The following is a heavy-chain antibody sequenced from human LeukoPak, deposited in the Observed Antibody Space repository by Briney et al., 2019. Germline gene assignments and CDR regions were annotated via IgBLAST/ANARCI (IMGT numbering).Heavy chain of an antibody. Sequence: AGGSLRLPCAASGFTFSGSAMHWVRQASGKGLEWVGRIRSKANSYATAYAASVKGRFTISRDDSKNTAYLQMNSLKTEDTAVYYCTSGDPKYYYDSSGYYGYWGQGTLVTVSS. D-gene: IGHD3-22*01. CDR1: GFTFSGSA. V-gene: IGHV3-73*01. J-gene: IGHJ4*02. CDR2: IRSKANSYAT. CDR3: TSGDPKYYYDSSGYYGY.